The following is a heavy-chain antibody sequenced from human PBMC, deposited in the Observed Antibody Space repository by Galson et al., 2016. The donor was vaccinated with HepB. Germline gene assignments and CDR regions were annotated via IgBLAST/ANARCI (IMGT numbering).Heavy chain of an antibody. Sequence: SLRLSCAASESTFSSYGMSWVRQAPGKGLEWVSAISGSGGGTYTYYADSVKGRFTISRDYSRNTLYLQMSSLRAEDTALYYCAKVGGRDSSYYMDVWGKGTTVTVSS. J-gene: IGHJ6*03. CDR1: ESTFSSYG. D-gene: IGHD5-24*01. CDR2: ISGSGGGTYT. V-gene: IGHV3-23*01. CDR3: AKVGGRDSSYYMDV.